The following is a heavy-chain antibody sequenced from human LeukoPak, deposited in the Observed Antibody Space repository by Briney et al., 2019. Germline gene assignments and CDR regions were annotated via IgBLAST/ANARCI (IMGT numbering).Heavy chain of an antibody. Sequence: GGSLRLSCAASGFTFSSYEMNWVRQAPGKGLKWVSYISSSGSTIYYADSVKGRCTISRDNAKNSLYLQMNSLRAEDTAVYYCARVRYSSGWASGGAFDYWGQGTLVTVSS. CDR3: ARVRYSSGWASGGAFDY. CDR2: ISSSGSTI. D-gene: IGHD6-19*01. J-gene: IGHJ4*02. CDR1: GFTFSSYE. V-gene: IGHV3-48*03.